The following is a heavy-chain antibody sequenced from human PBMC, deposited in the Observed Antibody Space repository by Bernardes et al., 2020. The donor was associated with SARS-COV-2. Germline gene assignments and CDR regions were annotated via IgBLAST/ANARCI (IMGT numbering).Heavy chain of an antibody. Sequence: GGALRLSCAASGFTLSSYEMNWVRQAPGKGLEWISYISISGGTIYYADSVKGRFTISRDHAKNSLYLQMNSLRAEETAVYYCARGWANGMDVWGQGTTVTGS. V-gene: IGHV3-48*03. J-gene: IGHJ6*02. CDR3: ARGWANGMDV. CDR2: ISISGGTI. CDR1: GFTLSSYE.